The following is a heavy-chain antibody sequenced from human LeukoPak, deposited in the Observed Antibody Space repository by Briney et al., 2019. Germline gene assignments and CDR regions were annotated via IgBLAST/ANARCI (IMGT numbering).Heavy chain of an antibody. D-gene: IGHD5-12*01. V-gene: IGHV3-21*01. CDR1: VFTLSIYT. Sequence: PVGSLRLSCAPSVFTLSIYTMSCVRHAPGKGVEWVSSIFSSSSYIYSADSAKGRFTISRDNPKNTLYLQMNSLRAEDTAVYYCARDVTNIVATDYWGQGTLVTVSS. CDR2: IFSSSSYI. J-gene: IGHJ4*02. CDR3: ARDVTNIVATDY.